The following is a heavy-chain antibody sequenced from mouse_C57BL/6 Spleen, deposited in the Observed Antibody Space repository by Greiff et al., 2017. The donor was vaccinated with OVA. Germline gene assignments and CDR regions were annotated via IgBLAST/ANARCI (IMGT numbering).Heavy chain of an antibody. CDR3: ARGYYGSSYVEYYFDY. V-gene: IGHV1-66*01. J-gene: IGHJ2*01. Sequence: QVQLQQSGPELVKPGASVKISCKASGYSFTSYYIHWVKQRPGQGLEWIGWIYPGSGNTKYNEKFKGKATLTADTSSSTAYMQLSSLTSEDSAVYYCARGYYGSSYVEYYFDYWGQGTTLTVSS. CDR1: GYSFTSYY. D-gene: IGHD1-1*01. CDR2: IYPGSGNT.